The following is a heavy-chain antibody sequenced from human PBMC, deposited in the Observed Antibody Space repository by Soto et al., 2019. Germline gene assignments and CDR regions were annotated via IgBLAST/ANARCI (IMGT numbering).Heavy chain of an antibody. Sequence: DVQLVESGGGLIQPGESLRLSCPAFGLTVSGKKYVAWVRQAPGNGLEWVSALYDVDGSFYADSVKGRFTTSSDSSKTAVYLQMNGLRPDDKAVYYCASWHEREHAYDVWGQGTTVTVSS. J-gene: IGHJ3*01. CDR1: GLTVSGKKY. V-gene: IGHV3-53*01. CDR2: LYDVDGS. CDR3: ASWHEREHAYDV. D-gene: IGHD1-1*01.